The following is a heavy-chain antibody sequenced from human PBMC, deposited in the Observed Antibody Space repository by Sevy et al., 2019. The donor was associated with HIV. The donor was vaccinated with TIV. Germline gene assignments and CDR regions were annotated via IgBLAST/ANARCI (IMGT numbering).Heavy chain of an antibody. Sequence: GGSLRLSCAASGFTISRYAMHWVRQAPGKGLEWVAVISYDGSNKYYADSVKGRFTISRDNSKNTLYLQMNSLRAEDTAVYYCARSRTAYDYVGYYFDYWGQGTLVTVSS. J-gene: IGHJ4*02. V-gene: IGHV3-30-3*01. D-gene: IGHD3-16*01. CDR1: GFTISRYA. CDR2: ISYDGSNK. CDR3: ARSRTAYDYVGYYFDY.